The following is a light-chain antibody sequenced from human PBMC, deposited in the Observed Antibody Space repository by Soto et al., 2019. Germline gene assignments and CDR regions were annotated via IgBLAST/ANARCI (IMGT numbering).Light chain of an antibody. CDR3: QAWDRYVV. CDR1: SLGDKF. CDR2: EST. V-gene: IGLV3-1*01. Sequence: SYELTQPPSLSVSPGQTARITCSGDSLGDKFGSWYQQKPGQSPVPVIYESTKRPSGIPERFSGSNSGNTATLTISGTQAMDEADYYCQAWDRYVVFGGGTKLTVL. J-gene: IGLJ2*01.